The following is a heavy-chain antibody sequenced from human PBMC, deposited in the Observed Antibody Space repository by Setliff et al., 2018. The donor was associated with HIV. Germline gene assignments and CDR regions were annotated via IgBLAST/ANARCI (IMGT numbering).Heavy chain of an antibody. Sequence: SETLSLTCAISGDSVSSNNAAWNWIRQSPSRGLEWLGRTYYRSKWYFDYAVSVKSRITINPDTSKNQFSLHLHSVTPEDTAVYYCARGSYGSVLLWGQGTLVTVSS. D-gene: IGHD6-19*01. CDR3: ARGSYGSVLL. V-gene: IGHV6-1*01. J-gene: IGHJ4*02. CDR2: TYYRSKWYF. CDR1: GDSVSSNNAA.